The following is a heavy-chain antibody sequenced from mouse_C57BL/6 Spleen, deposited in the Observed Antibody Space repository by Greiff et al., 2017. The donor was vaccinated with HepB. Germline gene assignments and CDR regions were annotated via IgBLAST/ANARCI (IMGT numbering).Heavy chain of an antibody. V-gene: IGHV5-4*03. CDR1: GFTFSSYA. CDR3: ARLVFDY. CDR2: ISDGGSYT. J-gene: IGHJ2*01. Sequence: DVKLVESGGGLVKPGGSLKLSCAASGFTFSSYAMSWVRQTPEKRLEWVATISDGGSYTYYPDNVKGRFTISRDNAKNNLYLQMSHLKSEDTAMYYCARLVFDYWGQGTTLTVSS.